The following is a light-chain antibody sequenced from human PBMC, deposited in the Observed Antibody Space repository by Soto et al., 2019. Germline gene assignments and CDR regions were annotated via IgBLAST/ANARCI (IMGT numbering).Light chain of an antibody. CDR1: SSNIGSNT. V-gene: IGLV1-44*01. CDR2: SNN. Sequence: QSVLTQPPSASGNPGQRVTISCSGSSSNIGSNTVNWYQQLPGTAPKLLIYSNNQRPSGVPDRFSGSKSGTSASLAISGLQSEDEADYYCAAWDDSLNANYVFGTGTKVTVL. J-gene: IGLJ1*01. CDR3: AAWDDSLNANYV.